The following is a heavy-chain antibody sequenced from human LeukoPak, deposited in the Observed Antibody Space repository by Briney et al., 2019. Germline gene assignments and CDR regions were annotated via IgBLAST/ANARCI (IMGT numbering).Heavy chain of an antibody. D-gene: IGHD3-22*01. CDR1: GFSLTTTGMC. V-gene: IGHV2-70*11. J-gene: IGHJ4*02. CDR3: ARTTYYSESGGYTPGYFDY. Sequence: SGPALVKPKQTLTLTCTFSGFSLTTTGMCVSWIRHPPGKALEWLARIDWDGDKYYSTSLKTNLTISKDTSKNQVVLIMTNVDPVDTATYYCARTTYYSESGGYTPGYFDYWGQGARVTVSS. CDR2: IDWDGDK.